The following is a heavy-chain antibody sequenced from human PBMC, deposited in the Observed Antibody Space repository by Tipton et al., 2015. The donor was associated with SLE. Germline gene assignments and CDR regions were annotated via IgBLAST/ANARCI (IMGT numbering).Heavy chain of an antibody. V-gene: IGHV4-39*01. CDR2: IHHRGST. Sequence: TLSLTCIVSGGSISSGDYYWGWIRQPPGKGLEWIGGIHHRGSTYYNPSPKSRVTISVDTSKNQFSLKLSSVTAADTAVFYCARLVTSSWYWYFDLWGRGTLVTVSS. J-gene: IGHJ2*01. CDR3: ARLVTSSWYWYFDL. D-gene: IGHD6-13*01. CDR1: GGSISSGDYY.